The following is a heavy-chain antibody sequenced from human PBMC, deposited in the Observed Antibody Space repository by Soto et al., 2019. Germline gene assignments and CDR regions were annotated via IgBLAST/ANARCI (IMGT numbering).Heavy chain of an antibody. CDR1: GFTFSTYT. Sequence: EVQLVESGGGLVKPGGSLRLSCAASGFTFSTYTMNWVRQAPGKGLEWVSSISSGSTYIYYADSVKGRFTISRDNAKKSLSLQMNSLRAEDTAVYYCARATGSYNRNDRRMDVWGQGTTVTVSS. V-gene: IGHV3-21*01. J-gene: IGHJ6*02. CDR3: ARATGSYNRNDRRMDV. D-gene: IGHD1-20*01. CDR2: ISSGSTYI.